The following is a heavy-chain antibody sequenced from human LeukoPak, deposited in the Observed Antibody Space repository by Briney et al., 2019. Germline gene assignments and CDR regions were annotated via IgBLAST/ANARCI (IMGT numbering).Heavy chain of an antibody. CDR2: IYHTGIT. CDR3: ARVGETYYDSGTYYDY. Sequence: SSETLSLTCAVSGGSIISGNWWSWVRQPPGKGLEWIGEIYHTGITNYNPSLKSRVTLSVDKSKNQFSLNLSSVTAADTAVYYCARVGETYYDSGTYYDYWGQGTLVTVSS. V-gene: IGHV4-4*02. CDR1: GGSIISGNW. J-gene: IGHJ4*02. D-gene: IGHD3-10*01.